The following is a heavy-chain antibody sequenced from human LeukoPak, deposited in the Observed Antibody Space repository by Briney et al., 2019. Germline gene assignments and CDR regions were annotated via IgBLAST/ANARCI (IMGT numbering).Heavy chain of an antibody. CDR2: ISSSGSTI. CDR1: GFTFSDYY. D-gene: IGHD6-13*01. V-gene: IGHV3-11*04. CDR3: ARGGLRIAAAGTGGY. J-gene: IGHJ4*02. Sequence: SGGSLRLSCAASGFTFSDYYMSWIRQAPGKGLEWASYISSSGSTIYYADSVKGRFTISRDNAKNSLYLQMNSLRAEDTAVYYCARGGLRIAAAGTGGYWGQGTLVTVSS.